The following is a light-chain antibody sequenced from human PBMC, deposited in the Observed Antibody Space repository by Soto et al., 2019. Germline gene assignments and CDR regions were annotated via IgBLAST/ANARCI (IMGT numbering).Light chain of an antibody. CDR3: QRYSTRWT. V-gene: IGKV3-15*01. Sequence: EIVMTQSPATLSVSPGERATLSCRARQSVSSNLAWYQQKPGQAPRLLIYGASTRAAGIPARFSGSGSGTEFTLTISSLQSEDSEVYFWQRYSTRWTFGPGTKVEIK. CDR1: QSVSSN. CDR2: GAS. J-gene: IGKJ1*01.